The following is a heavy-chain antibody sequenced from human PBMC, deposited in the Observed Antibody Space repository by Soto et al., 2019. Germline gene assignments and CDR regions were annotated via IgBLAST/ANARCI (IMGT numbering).Heavy chain of an antibody. V-gene: IGHV4-39*02. D-gene: IGHD4-17*01. CDR1: GGSISRSSYY. Sequence: SETLFLTCTVSGGSISRSSYYWGWIRQPPGKGLERIGNIYYRGTTYYSPSLKSRVTISVDTSKNQFSLKLASVTAADTAVYYCARDYGDYQFDYWGQGTLVTVSS. CDR3: ARDYGDYQFDY. CDR2: IYYRGTT. J-gene: IGHJ4*02.